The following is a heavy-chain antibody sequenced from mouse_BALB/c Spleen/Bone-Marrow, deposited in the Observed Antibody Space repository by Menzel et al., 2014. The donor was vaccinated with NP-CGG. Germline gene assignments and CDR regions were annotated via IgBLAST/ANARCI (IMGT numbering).Heavy chain of an antibody. CDR3: AREQTRAMDH. Sequence: EVQLVESGPELVKPGASVKVSCKASGYAFTGYNMYWVKQRHGTSLEWIGYIDPYSGGTNYNQKFKGKATLTVDKSSTTAYMHLNSLTSEDSAVYYCAREQTRAMDHRGQGTSVTVSS. D-gene: IGHD3-1*01. CDR1: GYAFTGYN. CDR2: IDPYSGGT. J-gene: IGHJ4*01. V-gene: IGHV1S135*01.